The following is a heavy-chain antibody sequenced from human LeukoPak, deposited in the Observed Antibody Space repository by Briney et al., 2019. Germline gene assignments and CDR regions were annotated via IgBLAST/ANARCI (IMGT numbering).Heavy chain of an antibody. CDR3: ARPIDSSGYFSPSTINHFDH. V-gene: IGHV1-18*01. Sequence: ASVKVPCKASGYAFISYGISWVRQAPGQGLEWMGWISAYNGNTKYAQKFQDRVTMTTDTSTSTAYMELTSLRSDDTAVYYCARPIDSSGYFSPSTINHFDHWGQGTLVTVSS. CDR2: ISAYNGNT. J-gene: IGHJ4*02. D-gene: IGHD3-22*01. CDR1: GYAFISYG.